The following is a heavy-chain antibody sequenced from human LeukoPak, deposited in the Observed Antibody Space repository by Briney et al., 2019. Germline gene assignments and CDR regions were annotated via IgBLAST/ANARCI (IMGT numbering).Heavy chain of an antibody. J-gene: IGHJ4*02. D-gene: IGHD2-15*01. CDR3: AMLLGAGSGP. Sequence: QTGGSLRLSCAASGFTFSSYAMSWVRQAPGKGLGWVSAISGSGGSTYYADSVKGRFTISRDNSKNTLYLQMNSLRAEDTAVYYCAMLLGAGSGPWGQGTLVTVSS. CDR1: GFTFSSYA. CDR2: ISGSGGST. V-gene: IGHV3-23*01.